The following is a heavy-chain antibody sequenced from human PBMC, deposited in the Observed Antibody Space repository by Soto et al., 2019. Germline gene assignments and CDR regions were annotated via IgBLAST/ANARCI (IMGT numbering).Heavy chain of an antibody. V-gene: IGHV3-74*01. D-gene: IGHD2-2*01. J-gene: IGHJ4*02. CDR2: INSDGSST. Sequence: GGSLRLSCAASGFTFSSYAMSWVRQAPGKGLEWVSRINSDGSSTSYADSVKGRFTISRDNAKNTLYLQMNSLRAEDTAVYYCARVAGYCSSTSCYDYWGQGTLVTVSS. CDR1: GFTFSSYA. CDR3: ARVAGYCSSTSCYDY.